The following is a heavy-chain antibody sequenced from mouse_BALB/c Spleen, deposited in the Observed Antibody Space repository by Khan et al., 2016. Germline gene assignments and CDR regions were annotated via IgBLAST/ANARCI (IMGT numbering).Heavy chain of an antibody. CDR2: IRYSGDT. V-gene: IGHV3-2*02. CDR1: AYSITSDYA. J-gene: IGHJ3*01. Sequence: EVQLQESGPGLVKSSQSLSLTCTVTAYSITSDYAWNWIRQFPGNKLEWMGYIRYSGDTSYNPSLKSRISISRDTSKNQFFLQLNSVTTEDTATYYCAGYPWFAYWGQGTLVTVSA. D-gene: IGHD2-2*01. CDR3: AGYPWFAY.